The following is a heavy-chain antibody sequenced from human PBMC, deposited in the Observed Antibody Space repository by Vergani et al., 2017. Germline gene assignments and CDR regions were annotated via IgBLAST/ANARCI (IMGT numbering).Heavy chain of an antibody. CDR2: ISAYNGNT. J-gene: IGHJ5*02. V-gene: IGHV1-18*01. CDR1: GYTFTSYG. CDR3: AKDKRGIAARGNWFDP. Sequence: QVQVVQSGAEVKKSGASVKVSCKTSGYTFTSYGISWVRQPPGQGLEWMGWISAYNGNTNYAHKLQGRVTMTTDTSTSTAYMELRSLRSDDTAVYYCAKDKRGIAARGNWFDPWGQGTLVTVSS. D-gene: IGHD6-6*01.